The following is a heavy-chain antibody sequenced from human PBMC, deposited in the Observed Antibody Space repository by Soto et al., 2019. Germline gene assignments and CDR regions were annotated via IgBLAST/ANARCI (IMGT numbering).Heavy chain of an antibody. CDR3: AKEGPIPNWYFDY. Sequence: QVQLVESDGGVVQPGRSLRLSCTASGFTFSNYGMHWVRQAPGKGLEWVTVISSDGNVAYYADSVKGRFTSSRDNSKKTLYLQMNSLRTADTAVYYCAKEGPIPNWYFDYWGHGTLVTVSS. D-gene: IGHD1-1*01. CDR1: GFTFSNYG. V-gene: IGHV3-30*18. CDR2: ISSDGNVA. J-gene: IGHJ4*01.